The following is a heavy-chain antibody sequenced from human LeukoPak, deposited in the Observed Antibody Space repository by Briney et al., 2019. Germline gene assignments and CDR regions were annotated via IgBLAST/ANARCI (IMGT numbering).Heavy chain of an antibody. CDR3: VRESEYYFDHSASFDY. Sequence: GGSLRLSCAASGFTFTAYLIHWVRQAPGKGLEWVSVMSSDGNAMFYADSVKGRFTISRDNSKNTLYLQMNRLRAEDTAVYYCVRESEYYFDHSASFDYWGQGTLVTVSS. CDR1: GFTFTAYL. V-gene: IGHV3-30-3*01. D-gene: IGHD3-22*01. J-gene: IGHJ4*02. CDR2: MSSDGNAM.